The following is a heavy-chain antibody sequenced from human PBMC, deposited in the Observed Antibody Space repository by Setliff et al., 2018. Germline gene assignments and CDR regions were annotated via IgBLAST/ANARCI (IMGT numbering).Heavy chain of an antibody. Sequence: PGGSLRLSCVASGFTFSAYGMSWVRQAPGKGLEWVSSVYNGNDETKYADSVKGRFTISRDRSKNPVYLQMNRLRAEDTAVYYCAKRGHYSSSDGLSFDFWGQGTQVTV. CDR2: VYNGNDET. J-gene: IGHJ4*02. V-gene: IGHV3-23*01. CDR1: GFTFSAYG. CDR3: AKRGHYSSSDGLSFDF. D-gene: IGHD6-6*01.